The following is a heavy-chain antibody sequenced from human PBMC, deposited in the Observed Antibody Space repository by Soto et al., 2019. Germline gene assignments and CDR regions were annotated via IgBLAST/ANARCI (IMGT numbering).Heavy chain of an antibody. J-gene: IGHJ6*03. D-gene: IGHD2-8*01. V-gene: IGHV3-23*01. Sequence: PGGSLRLSCAASGFTFSSYAMSWVRQAPGKGLEWVSAISGSGGSTYYADTVKVRFTISRDNSKNTLYLQMNSLRAEDTAVYYCAKLSGPYCTNGVCYSRFYYYMDVWGKGTTVTAP. CDR1: GFTFSSYA. CDR2: ISGSGGST. CDR3: AKLSGPYCTNGVCYSRFYYYMDV.